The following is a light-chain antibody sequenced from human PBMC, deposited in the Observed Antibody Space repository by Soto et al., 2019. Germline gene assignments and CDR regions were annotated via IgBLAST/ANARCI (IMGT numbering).Light chain of an antibody. V-gene: IGKV3-11*01. J-gene: IGKJ5*01. CDR1: QSIRTS. Sequence: EVVVTQSPATLSLSPGERATLSCRASQSIRTSLAWYQQKPGQAPRLVIFDASNRANGVPARFGGSGSGTDFTLTINSLEPEDFAVYYCQQRNVWPPITFGQGTRLGL. CDR2: DAS. CDR3: QQRNVWPPIT.